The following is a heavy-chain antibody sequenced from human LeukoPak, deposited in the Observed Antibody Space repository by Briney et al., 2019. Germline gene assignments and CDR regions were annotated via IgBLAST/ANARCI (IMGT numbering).Heavy chain of an antibody. CDR3: ARGPAASTRWQFDY. V-gene: IGHV1-46*01. CDR1: GYTFTNYY. J-gene: IGHJ4*02. Sequence: ASVTVSYKASGYTFTNYYMHWVRQAPGQRLEWMGIINPSGGATSYAQKFQGRVTMTSDTSTSTVYMELSSLRSEDTAVYYCARGPAASTRWQFDYWGQGTLVTVSS. D-gene: IGHD6-13*01. CDR2: INPSGGAT.